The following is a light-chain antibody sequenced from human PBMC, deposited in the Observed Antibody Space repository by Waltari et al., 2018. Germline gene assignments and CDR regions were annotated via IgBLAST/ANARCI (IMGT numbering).Light chain of an antibody. CDR3: SSYTSSSTLWV. CDR2: DVS. CDR1: SSDVGGYNY. Sequence: QSALTQPASVSGSPGQSITISCTGTSSDVGGYNYVSCYQQLPGKAPKLMIYDVSNRPSGVSNLFSGSKSGNTASLTISGLQAEDEADYYCSSYTSSSTLWVFGGGTKLTVL. J-gene: IGLJ3*02. V-gene: IGLV2-14*01.